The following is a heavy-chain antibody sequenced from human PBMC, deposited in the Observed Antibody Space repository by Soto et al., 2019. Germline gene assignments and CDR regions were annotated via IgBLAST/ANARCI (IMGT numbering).Heavy chain of an antibody. V-gene: IGHV3-23*01. CDR2: ISGSGGST. J-gene: IGHJ5*02. D-gene: IGHD1-26*01. CDR3: AKASVGATTRSWFDP. CDR1: GFTFSSYA. Sequence: EVQLLESGGGLVQPGGSLRLSCAASGFTFSSYAMSWVRQAPGKGLEWVSAISGSGGSTYYADSVKGRFTISRDNSKNTLYLQMNGLRAEDTAVYYCAKASVGATTRSWFDPWGQGTLVTVSS.